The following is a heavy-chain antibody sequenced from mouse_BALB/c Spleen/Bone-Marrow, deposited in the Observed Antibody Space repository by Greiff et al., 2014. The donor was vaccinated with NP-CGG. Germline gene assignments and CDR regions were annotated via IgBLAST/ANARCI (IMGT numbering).Heavy chain of an antibody. CDR3: ARNWAFDY. CDR1: GYTFTSYW. J-gene: IGHJ2*01. V-gene: IGHV1-61*01. D-gene: IGHD4-1*01. Sequence: VKLMESGAALVRPGASGKLSCKASGYTFTSYWMNWVKQRPGQGLEWIGMVDPSDSKTHFDQMFKDKATLTVDKSSSTAYMHLSSLTSEDSAVYYCARNWAFDYWGQGTALTVSS. CDR2: VDPSDSKT.